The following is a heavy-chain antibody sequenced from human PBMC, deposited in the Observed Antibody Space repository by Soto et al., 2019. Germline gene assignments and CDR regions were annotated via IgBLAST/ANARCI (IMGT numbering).Heavy chain of an antibody. CDR1: EFTFSTYW. CDR3: AGGSGWTSDS. D-gene: IGHD6-19*01. V-gene: IGHV3-7*05. Sequence: EVQLVESGGTLVQPGGSLRLSCAVSEFTFSTYWMTWVRQAPGKGLEWVVNIKQDGGEKHYLESVRGRFTISSDSAKKSLYLEMNSLRAEDTAVYYCAGGSGWTSDSWGQGTLVTVSS. J-gene: IGHJ4*02. CDR2: IKQDGGEK.